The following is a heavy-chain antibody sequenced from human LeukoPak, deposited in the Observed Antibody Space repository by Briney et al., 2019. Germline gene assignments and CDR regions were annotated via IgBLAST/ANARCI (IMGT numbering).Heavy chain of an antibody. CDR1: GFTFSSYE. Sequence: PGGSLRLSCAASGFTFSSYEMNWVRQPPGKGLEWIGEINHSGSTNYNPSLKSRVTISVDTSKNQFSLKLSSVTAADTAVYYCARAPRTGRYYYYGMDVWGQGTTVTVSS. CDR3: ARAPRTGRYYYYGMDV. J-gene: IGHJ6*02. CDR2: INHSGST. V-gene: IGHV4-34*01. D-gene: IGHD3-10*01.